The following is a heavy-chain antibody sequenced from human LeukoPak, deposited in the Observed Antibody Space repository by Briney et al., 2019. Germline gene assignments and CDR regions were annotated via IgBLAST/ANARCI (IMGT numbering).Heavy chain of an antibody. CDR2: ISHDGSHK. Sequence: PGGSLRLSCLASGFTFSSFSMHWVRQAPGNGLEWVAVISHDGSHKYYADYVRGRFTVSRDDSKNTLSLQMNTLRPEDTALFYCARDPNRLADYGGDYFDHWGQGTLVTVSS. D-gene: IGHD4-23*01. CDR1: GFTFSSFS. CDR3: ARDPNRLADYGGDYFDH. J-gene: IGHJ4*02. V-gene: IGHV3-30*04.